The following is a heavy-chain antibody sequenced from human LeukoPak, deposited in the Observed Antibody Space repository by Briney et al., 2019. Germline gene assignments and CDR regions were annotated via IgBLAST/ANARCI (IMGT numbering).Heavy chain of an antibody. CDR3: ARDSGTTGEVKFDP. V-gene: IGHV4-38-2*02. Sequence: PSETLSLTCTGSGGSISGYYWGWIGQPPGEGRKWLGSIYYSGSTYYNPSLKSRVTISVDTSKNPFSLKLSSVTAADTAVYYCARDSGTTGEVKFDPWGQGTLVTVSS. J-gene: IGHJ5*02. CDR1: GGSISGYY. D-gene: IGHD3-10*01. CDR2: IYYSGST.